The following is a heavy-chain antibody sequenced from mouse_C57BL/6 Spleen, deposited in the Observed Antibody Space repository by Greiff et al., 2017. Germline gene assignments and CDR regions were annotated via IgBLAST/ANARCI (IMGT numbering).Heavy chain of an antibody. V-gene: IGHV1-15*01. CDR3: TRVGPEDWYFDV. J-gene: IGHJ1*03. CDR2: IDPETGGT. CDR1: GYTFTDYE. Sequence: VQLQQSGAELVRPGASVTLSCKASGYTFTDYEMHWVKQTPVHGLEWIGAIDPETGGTAYNQKFKGKAILTADKSSSTAYMELRSLTSECSAVYYCTRVGPEDWYFDVWGTGTPVTVSS.